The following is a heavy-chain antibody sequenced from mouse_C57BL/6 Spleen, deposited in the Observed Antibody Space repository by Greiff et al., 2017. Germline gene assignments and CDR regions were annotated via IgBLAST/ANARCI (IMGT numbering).Heavy chain of an antibody. Sequence: QVQLQQPGAELVRPGSSVKLSCKASGYTFTSYWMDWVKQRPGQGLEWIGNIYPSDSETHYNQKFKDKATLTVDKSSSTAYMQLSSLTSEDSAVYYCARASYYGNYGDYWGQGTTLTVSS. D-gene: IGHD2-1*01. CDR2: IYPSDSET. CDR3: ARASYYGNYGDY. J-gene: IGHJ2*01. V-gene: IGHV1-61*01. CDR1: GYTFTSYW.